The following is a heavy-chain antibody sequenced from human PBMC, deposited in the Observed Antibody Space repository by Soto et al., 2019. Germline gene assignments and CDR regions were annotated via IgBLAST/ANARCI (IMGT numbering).Heavy chain of an antibody. CDR2: IFHGGSS. CDR3: ARGRVVVEGAVMVKSHAA. D-gene: IGHD2-15*01. Sequence: TLSLTCAISGAPITWGDYSWNWIRQTPGKGQEWIGHIFHGGSSYCNTSLRSRVTISDDRPRAQSSLKMSTVTAADRSGYYGARGRVVVEGAVMVKSHAAWGQGALVTVCS. CDR1: GAPITWGDYS. V-gene: IGHV4-30-2*01. J-gene: IGHJ5*02.